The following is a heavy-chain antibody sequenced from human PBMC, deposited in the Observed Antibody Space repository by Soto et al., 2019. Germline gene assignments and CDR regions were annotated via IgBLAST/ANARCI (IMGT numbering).Heavy chain of an antibody. CDR3: ARREDTFDF. CDR1: GVSIINNY. J-gene: IGHJ4*02. V-gene: IGHV4-4*07. CDR2: VYSSGRT. Sequence: SETLSLTCAVSGVSIINNYWTWIRQPAGKGLEWLGRVYSSGRTTYNPSLKSRLTMSVXXXXXXFXLHLXXXTAADTAVYYCARREDTFDFWGQGMLVTVSS.